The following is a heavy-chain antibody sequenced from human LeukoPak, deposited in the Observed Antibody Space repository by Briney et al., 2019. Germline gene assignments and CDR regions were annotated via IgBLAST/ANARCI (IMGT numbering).Heavy chain of an antibody. Sequence: PSETLALTGTVSGGSVSSGSYYWSWIRQPPVKGLEWIGEVHHSGTTTYNPPLGSPVPGSLDKSNSQFFLNLTSVTAADTALYFCATKDVGRGSWPHLYSWGQGTLVTVSP. J-gene: IGHJ4*02. CDR3: ATKDVGRGSWPHLYS. D-gene: IGHD1-26*01. CDR1: GGSVSSGSYY. CDR2: VHHSGTT. V-gene: IGHV4-61*01.